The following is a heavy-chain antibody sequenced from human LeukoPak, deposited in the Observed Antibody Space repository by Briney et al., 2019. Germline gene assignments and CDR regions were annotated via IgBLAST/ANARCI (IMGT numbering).Heavy chain of an antibody. CDR1: GGSISSYY. J-gene: IGHJ6*03. D-gene: IGHD6-13*01. CDR2: IYTSGST. Sequence: PSETLSLTCTVSGGSISSYYWSWIRQPAGKGLEWIGRIYTSGSTNYNPSLKSRVTMSVDTSKNQFSLKLSSVTAADTAVYYCARETSSSWYGTLYHYYYYMDVWGKGTTVTVSS. V-gene: IGHV4-4*07. CDR3: ARETSSSWYGTLYHYYYYMDV.